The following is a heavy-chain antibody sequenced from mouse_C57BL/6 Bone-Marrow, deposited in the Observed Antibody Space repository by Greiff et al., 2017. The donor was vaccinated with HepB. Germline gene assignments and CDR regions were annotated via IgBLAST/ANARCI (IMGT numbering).Heavy chain of an antibody. CDR2: ISNLAYSI. J-gene: IGHJ1*03. D-gene: IGHD1-1*01. CDR3: ARRNYYGSRGYFDV. CDR1: GFTFSDYG. V-gene: IGHV5-15*04. Sequence: EVMLVESGGGLVQPGGSLKLSCAASGFTFSDYGMAWVRQAPRKGPEWVAFISNLAYSIYYADTVTGRFTISRENAKNTLYLDMSSLRSEDTAMYYCARRNYYGSRGYFDVWGTGTTVTVSS.